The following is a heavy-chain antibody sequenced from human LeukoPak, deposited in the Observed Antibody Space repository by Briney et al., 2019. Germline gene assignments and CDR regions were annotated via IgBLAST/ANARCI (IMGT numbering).Heavy chain of an antibody. CDR1: GGSISSGSYY. CDR2: IYTSGST. D-gene: IGHD6-13*01. J-gene: IGHJ6*02. V-gene: IGHV4-61*02. Sequence: SETLSLTCTVSGGSISSGSYYWSWIRQPAGKGLEWIGRIYTSGSTNYNPSLKSRVTISVDTSKNQFSLKLSSVTAADTAVYYCARARLSSSSYYYYGMDVWGQGITVTVSS. CDR3: ARARLSSSSYYYYGMDV.